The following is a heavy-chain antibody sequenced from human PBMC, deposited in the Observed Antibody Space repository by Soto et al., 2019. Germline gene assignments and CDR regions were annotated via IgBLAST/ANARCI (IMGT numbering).Heavy chain of an antibody. CDR1: GYTLTELS. V-gene: IGHV1-24*01. Sequence: QVQLVQSGAEVKKPGASVKVSCKVSGYTLTELSMHWVRQAPGKGLEWMGGFDPEDGETVYAQKFKGGDTMTDDQYTNTAYMELSSPRSEDTAVDYCEKAGNGKGGLDVWGQGTTVTVSS. J-gene: IGHJ6*02. D-gene: IGHD2-8*01. CDR3: EKAGNGKGGLDV. CDR2: FDPEDGET.